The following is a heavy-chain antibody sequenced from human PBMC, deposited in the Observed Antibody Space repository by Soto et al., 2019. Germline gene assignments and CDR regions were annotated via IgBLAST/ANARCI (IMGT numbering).Heavy chain of an antibody. Sequence: GGSLRLSCAASGFTVSSNYMSWVRQAPGKGLEWVSVIYSGGSTYYADSVKGRFTISRHNSKNTLYLQMNSLRAEDTAVYYCARVYNKHYYDSSGYYFDYWGQGTLVTVSS. CDR1: GFTVSSNY. J-gene: IGHJ4*02. D-gene: IGHD3-22*01. CDR2: IYSGGST. CDR3: ARVYNKHYYDSSGYYFDY. V-gene: IGHV3-53*04.